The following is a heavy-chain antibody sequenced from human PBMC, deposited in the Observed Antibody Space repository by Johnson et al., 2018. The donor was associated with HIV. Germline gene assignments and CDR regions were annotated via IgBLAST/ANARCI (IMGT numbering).Heavy chain of an antibody. CDR2: IWYAGSNK. CDR3: AKGGSLTQDAPFDI. D-gene: IGHD1-14*01. Sequence: QVQLVESGGGVVQPGGSLRLSCAASGFTFSSYGMHWVRQAPGKGLEWVAVIWYAGSNKYYADSVKGRFNISRDNSKNPLYLQMNSLRAEDTAVYYCAKGGSLTQDAPFDIWGQGTMVTVSS. CDR1: GFTFSSYG. V-gene: IGHV3-33*06. J-gene: IGHJ3*02.